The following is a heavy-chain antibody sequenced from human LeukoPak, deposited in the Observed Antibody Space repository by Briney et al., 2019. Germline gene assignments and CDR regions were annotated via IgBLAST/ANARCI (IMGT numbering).Heavy chain of an antibody. J-gene: IGHJ4*02. D-gene: IGHD2-21*01. CDR1: GGSISSGSYY. Sequence: SETLSLTCTVSGGSISSGSYYWSWIRQPAGKGLEWIGRIYTSGSTNYNPSLKSRVTISVDTSKNQFSLKLSSVTAADTAVYYCARGRPHIVVVFDYWGQGTLVTVSS. CDR2: IYTSGST. V-gene: IGHV4-61*02. CDR3: ARGRPHIVVVFDY.